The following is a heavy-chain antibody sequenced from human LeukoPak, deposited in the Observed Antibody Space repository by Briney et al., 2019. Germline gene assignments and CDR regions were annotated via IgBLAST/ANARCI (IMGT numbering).Heavy chain of an antibody. CDR1: GFTLSSYS. CDR3: AKVRYYYDSGSYYNGPSDY. CDR2: ITSSSSYI. Sequence: PGGSLRLSCAASGFTLSSYSMNWVRQAPGKGLEWVSSITSSSSYIYYADSVKGRFTISRDNARNSVYLQMNSLRAEDTAVYYCAKVRYYYDSGSYYNGPSDYWGQGTLVTISS. V-gene: IGHV3-21*01. D-gene: IGHD3-10*01. J-gene: IGHJ4*02.